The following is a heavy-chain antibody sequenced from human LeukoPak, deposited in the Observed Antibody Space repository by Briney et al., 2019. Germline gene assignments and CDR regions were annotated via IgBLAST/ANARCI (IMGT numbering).Heavy chain of an antibody. CDR2: INHSGST. CDR3: ASRLRSSWNGEIDY. Sequence: SETLSLTCADYGGSFSGYYWSWIRQPPGKGLEWIGEINHSGSTNYNPSLKSRVTISVDTSRNQFSLKLSSVTAADTAVYYCASRLRSSWNGEIDYWGQGTLVTVSS. D-gene: IGHD6-13*01. J-gene: IGHJ4*02. V-gene: IGHV4-34*01. CDR1: GGSFSGYY.